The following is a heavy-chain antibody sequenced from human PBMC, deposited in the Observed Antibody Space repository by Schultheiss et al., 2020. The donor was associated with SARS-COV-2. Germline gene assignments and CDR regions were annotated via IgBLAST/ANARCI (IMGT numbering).Heavy chain of an antibody. V-gene: IGHV3-74*01. Sequence: GGSLRLSCAASGFTFSSYWMHWVRQAPGKGLVWVSRINSDGSRTSYADSVKGRFTISRDNAKKTLYLQMNSLRAEDTAVYYCARCYYDSSGYYLIDYWGQGTLVTVSS. CDR1: GFTFSSYW. CDR3: ARCYYDSSGYYLIDY. D-gene: IGHD3-22*01. J-gene: IGHJ4*02. CDR2: INSDGSRT.